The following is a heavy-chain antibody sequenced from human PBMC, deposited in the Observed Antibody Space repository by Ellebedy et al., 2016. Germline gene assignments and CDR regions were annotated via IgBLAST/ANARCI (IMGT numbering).Heavy chain of an antibody. Sequence: ASVKVSCKASGYTFTSYYMHWVRQAPGQGLEWMGIINPSGGSTSYAQKFQGRVTMTRDTSTSTVYMELSSLRSEDTAVYYCARTHPYTFGGGIAFDYWGQGTLVTVSS. CDR2: INPSGGST. J-gene: IGHJ4*02. V-gene: IGHV1-46*01. D-gene: IGHD3-16*02. CDR3: ARTHPYTFGGGIAFDY. CDR1: GYTFTSYY.